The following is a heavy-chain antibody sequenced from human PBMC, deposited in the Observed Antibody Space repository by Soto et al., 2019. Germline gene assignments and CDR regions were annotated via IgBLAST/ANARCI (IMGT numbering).Heavy chain of an antibody. D-gene: IGHD6-19*01. CDR1: GYTFTSYA. V-gene: IGHV1-3*01. CDR3: ARDGEQWLVYLFDY. Sequence: GASVKVSCKASGYTFTSYAMHWVRQAPGQRLEWMGWINAGNGNTKYSQKFQGRVTITRDTSASTAYMELSSLRSEDTAVYYCARDGEQWLVYLFDYWGQGTLVTVS. CDR2: INAGNGNT. J-gene: IGHJ4*02.